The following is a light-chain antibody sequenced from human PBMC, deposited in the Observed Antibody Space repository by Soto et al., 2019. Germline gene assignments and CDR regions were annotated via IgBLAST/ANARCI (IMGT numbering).Light chain of an antibody. Sequence: DIQMTQSPSTLSASVGDTVTITCRASESVSSWLAWYQQKPGRAPQLLIYDASRLKTGVPSRFSGSGSGTEFTLTITRLHPDDFATYHCQQYNSYSWTFGQGTKVDIK. V-gene: IGKV1-5*01. CDR1: ESVSSW. J-gene: IGKJ1*01. CDR3: QQYNSYSWT. CDR2: DAS.